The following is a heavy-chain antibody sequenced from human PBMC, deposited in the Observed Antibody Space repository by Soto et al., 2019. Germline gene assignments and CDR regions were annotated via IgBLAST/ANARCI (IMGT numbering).Heavy chain of an antibody. CDR2: ISAYNGNT. D-gene: IGHD3-16*02. CDR3: ARDRNYEYVWGSYRSYYFDY. CDR1: GYTFTSYG. J-gene: IGHJ4*02. Sequence: WASVKVSCKASGYTFTSYGISWVRQAPGQGLEWMGWISAYNGNTNYAQKLQGRVTMTTDTSTSTAYMELRSLRSDDTAVYYCARDRNYEYVWGSYRSYYFDYWGQGTLVTV. V-gene: IGHV1-18*01.